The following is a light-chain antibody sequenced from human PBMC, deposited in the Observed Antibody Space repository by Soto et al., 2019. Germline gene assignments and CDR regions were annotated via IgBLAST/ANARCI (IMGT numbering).Light chain of an antibody. CDR1: QNVRSY. V-gene: IGKV3-11*01. CDR2: DAL. Sequence: EIVLTQSPATLSLSPGERATISCRASQNVRSYLAWYQQKPGQAPRLLIHDALSRATGIPDRFSGSGSGTDFTITFSSLEPEDSAVYYCQQRTNWPTSTVGQGTRLEIK. J-gene: IGKJ5*01. CDR3: QQRTNWPTST.